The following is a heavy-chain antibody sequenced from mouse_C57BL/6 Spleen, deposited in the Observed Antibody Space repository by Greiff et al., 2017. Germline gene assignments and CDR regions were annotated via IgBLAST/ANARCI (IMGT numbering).Heavy chain of an antibody. D-gene: IGHD3-2*02. CDR2: IYPGDGDT. Sequence: QVQLQQSGPELVKPGASVKISCKASGYAFSSSWMNWVKQRPGKGLEWIGRIYPGDGDTNYNGKFKGKATLTADKSSSTAYMQLSSLTSEDSAVYFCARWSPSGYFDYWGQGTTLTVSS. CDR1: GYAFSSSW. CDR3: ARWSPSGYFDY. J-gene: IGHJ2*01. V-gene: IGHV1-82*01.